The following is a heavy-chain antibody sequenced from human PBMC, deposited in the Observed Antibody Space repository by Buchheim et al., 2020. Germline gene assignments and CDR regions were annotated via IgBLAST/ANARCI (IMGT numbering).Heavy chain of an antibody. J-gene: IGHJ6*02. CDR2: IKQDGSEK. V-gene: IGHV3-7*01. Sequence: EVQLVESGGGLVQPGGSLRLSCAASGFTFSSYWMSWVRQAPGKGLEWVANIKQDGSEKYYVDSVKGRFPISRDNAQNSLYLQMNSLRAEDTAVYYCARWGHPSQHYYYYYGMDVWGQGTT. CDR1: GFTFSSYW. D-gene: IGHD2-2*01. CDR3: ARWGHPSQHYYYYYGMDV.